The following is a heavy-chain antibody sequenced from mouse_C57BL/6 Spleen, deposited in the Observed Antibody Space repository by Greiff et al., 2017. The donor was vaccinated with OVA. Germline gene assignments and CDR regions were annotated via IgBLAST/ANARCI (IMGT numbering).Heavy chain of an antibody. CDR1: GYTFTSYW. D-gene: IGHD1-1*01. Sequence: VQLQQPGAELVKPGASVKLSCKASGYTFTSYWMHWVKQRPGQGLEWIGMIHPNSGSTNYNEKFKSKATLTVDKSSSTAYMQLSSLTSEDSAVYYCARWITTVVATDYWGKGTTLTVSS. CDR3: ARWITTVVATDY. J-gene: IGHJ2*01. V-gene: IGHV1-64*01. CDR2: IHPNSGST.